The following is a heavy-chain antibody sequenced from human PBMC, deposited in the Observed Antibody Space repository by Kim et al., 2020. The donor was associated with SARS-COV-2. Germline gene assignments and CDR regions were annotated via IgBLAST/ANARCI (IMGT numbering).Heavy chain of an antibody. CDR1: GGSISSSSYY. V-gene: IGHV4-39*07. CDR2: IYYSGST. J-gene: IGHJ4*02. Sequence: SETLSLTCTVSGGSISSSSYYWGRIRQPPGKGLEWIGSIYYSGSTHYNPSLKSRVTISVDTSKNQFSLKLSSVTAADTAVYYCARGTLSSGWYRYYFDYWGQGTLVTVSS. CDR3: ARGTLSSGWYRYYFDY. D-gene: IGHD6-19*01.